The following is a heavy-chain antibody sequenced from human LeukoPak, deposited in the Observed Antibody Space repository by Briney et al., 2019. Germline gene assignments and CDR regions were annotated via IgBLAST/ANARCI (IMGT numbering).Heavy chain of an antibody. CDR1: GFTFSSYS. D-gene: IGHD1-1*01. Sequence: NPGGSLGLSCAASGFTFSSYSMNWVRQAPGKGLEWVSPISHGSSYIYYADSVKGRFTISRDNAENSLYLQMNSLRAEDTAVYYCARGPKYIASTGPHYFDYWGQGTLVTVSS. CDR3: ARGPKYIASTGPHYFDY. CDR2: ISHGSSYI. V-gene: IGHV3-21*01. J-gene: IGHJ4*02.